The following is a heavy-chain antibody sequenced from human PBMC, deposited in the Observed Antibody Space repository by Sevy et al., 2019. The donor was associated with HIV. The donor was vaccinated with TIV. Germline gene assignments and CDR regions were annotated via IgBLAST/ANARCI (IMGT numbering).Heavy chain of an antibody. CDR1: GFTFRSFS. J-gene: IGHJ5*01. CDR2: IWYDGRTK. V-gene: IGHV3-33*01. D-gene: IGHD1-1*01. CDR3: ARDSARVIVPTAGFDS. Sequence: VGSLRLSCSASGFTFRSFSMHWVRQAPGKGLEWVAAIWYDGRTKQYADSVKGRFTISRDNSKNKLSLEMNSLRAEDTGLDFCARDSARVIVPTAGFDSWGQGTVVTVSS.